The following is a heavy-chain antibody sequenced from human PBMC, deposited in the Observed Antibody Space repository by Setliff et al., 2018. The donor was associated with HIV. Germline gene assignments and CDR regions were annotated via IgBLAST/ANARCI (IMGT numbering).Heavy chain of an antibody. CDR1: GFTFISYA. J-gene: IGHJ4*02. D-gene: IGHD2-8*02. CDR2: ISGTGLNT. Sequence: PGGSLRLSCQGSGFTFISYAMNWVRQAPGKGLEWVSSISGTGLNTYYSDSVKGRFAISRDNSKNTLFLRMNSLRADDTAVYYCATARPRHLVSTNPPYYFDYWGQGTLVTVSS. V-gene: IGHV3-23*01. CDR3: ATARPRHLVSTNPPYYFDY.